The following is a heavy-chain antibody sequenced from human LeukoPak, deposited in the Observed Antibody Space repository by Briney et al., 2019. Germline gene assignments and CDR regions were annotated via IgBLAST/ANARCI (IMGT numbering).Heavy chain of an antibody. J-gene: IGHJ4*02. CDR3: ARGYYSFDY. V-gene: IGHV3-48*01. CDR1: GFTFSSYS. CDR2: ISSSSSTI. Sequence: PGGSLRLSCAASGFTFSSYSMNWVRQAPGKGLEWISYISSSSSTIYYADSVKGRFIISRDNAKNSLYLQMNSLRAEDTAVYYCARGYYSFDYWGQGTLVTVSS. D-gene: IGHD4-11*01.